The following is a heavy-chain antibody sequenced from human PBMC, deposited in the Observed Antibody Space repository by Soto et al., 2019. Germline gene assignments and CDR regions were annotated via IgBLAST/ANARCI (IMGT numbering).Heavy chain of an antibody. Sequence: SLKISCKGSGYSFTSYWIGWVRQMPGKGLEWMGIIYPGDSDTRYSPSFQGQVTISADKSISTAYLQWSSLKASDTAMYYCARSPAVLRYFDWPGAFDIWGQGTMVTVSS. D-gene: IGHD3-9*01. CDR2: IYPGDSDT. CDR3: ARSPAVLRYFDWPGAFDI. V-gene: IGHV5-51*01. CDR1: GYSFTSYW. J-gene: IGHJ3*02.